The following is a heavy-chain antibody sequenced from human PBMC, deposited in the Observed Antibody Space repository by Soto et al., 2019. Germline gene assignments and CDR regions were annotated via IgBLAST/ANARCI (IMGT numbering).Heavy chain of an antibody. V-gene: IGHV4-31*03. CDR1: GGSISSGVYY. J-gene: IGHJ6*04. D-gene: IGHD1-20*01. Sequence: SETLSLTCTVSGGSISSGVYYWSWIRHHPGKGLEWIGYIYYIGSTYYNPSLKSRVTISVDTSKNQFSLKLSSVTAADTAVYYCARASNWNPREWFYYGMDVWGEGTTVTVSS. CDR3: ARASNWNPREWFYYGMDV. CDR2: IYYIGST.